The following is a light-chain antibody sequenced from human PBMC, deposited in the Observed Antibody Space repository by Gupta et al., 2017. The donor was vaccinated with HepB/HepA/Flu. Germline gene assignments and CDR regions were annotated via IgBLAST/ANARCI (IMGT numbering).Light chain of an antibody. V-gene: IGKV1-5*03. J-gene: IGKJ1*01. CDR2: KVF. CDR3: QQYHSYPWT. Sequence: EIQLTPFPSTLAASVRDRVTITCRASQNIGTWLAWYQQKPVKAPQILIYKVFNWETGVPSRFSGSGAATEFTLTISRLQPYDFSTFYCQQYHSYPWTFGQGTRVEI. CDR1: QNIGTW.